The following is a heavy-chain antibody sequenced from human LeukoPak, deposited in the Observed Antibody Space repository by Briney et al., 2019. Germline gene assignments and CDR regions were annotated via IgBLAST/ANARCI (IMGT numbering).Heavy chain of an antibody. Sequence: GGSLRLSCAASGFTFSSYGMHWVRQAPGKGLEWVAVIWYDGSNKYYADSVKGRFTFSRDNSKNTLYLQMNSLRAEDTAVYYCAKDSTGDDSSGSYFDYWGQGTLVTVSS. J-gene: IGHJ4*02. D-gene: IGHD3-22*01. CDR3: AKDSTGDDSSGSYFDY. CDR2: IWYDGSNK. CDR1: GFTFSSYG. V-gene: IGHV3-33*06.